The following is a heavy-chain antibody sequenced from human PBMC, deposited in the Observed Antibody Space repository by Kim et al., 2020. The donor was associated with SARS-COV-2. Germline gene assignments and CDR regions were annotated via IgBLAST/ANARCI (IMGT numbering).Heavy chain of an antibody. Sequence: GGSLRLSCAASGFTFSSYGMHWVRQAPGKGLEWVAVISYDGSNKYYADSVKGRFTISRDNSKNTLYLQMNSLRAEEPAVYYCAREYIVVGPAPHYGMDVWGQGTTVTVSS. D-gene: IGHD2-2*01. V-gene: IGHV3-33*05. CDR1: GFTFSSYG. J-gene: IGHJ6*02. CDR2: ISYDGSNK. CDR3: AREYIVVGPAPHYGMDV.